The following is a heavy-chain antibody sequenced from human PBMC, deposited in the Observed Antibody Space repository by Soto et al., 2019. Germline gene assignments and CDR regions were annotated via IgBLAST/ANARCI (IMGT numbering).Heavy chain of an antibody. V-gene: IGHV1-18*01. J-gene: IGHJ6*03. CDR2: ISAYNGNT. Sequence: ASVKVSCKASGYTFTSYGISWVRQAPGQGLEWMGWISAYNGNTNYAQKLQGRVTMTTDTSTSTAYMELRSLRSDDTAVYYCARGVVPAATLKKYYYYYYMDVWGKGTTVTVSS. CDR3: ARGVVPAATLKKYYYYYYMDV. CDR1: GYTFTSYG. D-gene: IGHD2-2*01.